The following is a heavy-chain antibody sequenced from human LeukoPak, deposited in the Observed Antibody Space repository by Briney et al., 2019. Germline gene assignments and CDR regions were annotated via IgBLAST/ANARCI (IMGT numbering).Heavy chain of an antibody. J-gene: IGHJ3*02. CDR3: AGGDDSSGYSTFDI. Sequence: SETLSLTCGVYGGSFSAYYWSWIRQPPGKGLEWIGEIKHSGGTNYNPSLKSRVTISVDTSKNQFSLKLSSVTAADTAVYYCAGGDDSSGYSTFDIWGQGTMVTVSS. CDR1: GGSFSAYY. V-gene: IGHV4-34*01. CDR2: IKHSGGT. D-gene: IGHD3-22*01.